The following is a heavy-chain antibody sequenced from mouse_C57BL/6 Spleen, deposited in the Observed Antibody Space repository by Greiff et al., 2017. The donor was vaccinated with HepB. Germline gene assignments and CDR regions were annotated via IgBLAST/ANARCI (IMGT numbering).Heavy chain of an antibody. D-gene: IGHD3-3*01. CDR1: GFTFTDYY. J-gene: IGHJ2*01. CDR3: ARYGAGFDD. V-gene: IGHV7-3*01. CDR2: IRHKANGYTT. Sequence: EVKLVESGGGLVQPGGSLSLSCAASGFTFTDYYMSWVRQPPGKALEWLGFIRHKANGYTTEYSAAVKGRFTISRDNSQSILYLQMNALRAEDSATYYCARYGAGFDDWGKGTTLTVSS.